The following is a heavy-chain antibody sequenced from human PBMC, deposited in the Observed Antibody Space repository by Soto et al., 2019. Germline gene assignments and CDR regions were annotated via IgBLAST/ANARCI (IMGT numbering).Heavy chain of an antibody. CDR1: GGSISSYY. Sequence: SGALSLTCAVSGGSISSYYWSWILQPPGKGLEWIGYIYYSGSTNYNPSLKSRVTISVDTSKNQFSLKLSSVTAADTAVYYCARHAYSSSWYWFDPWGQGTLVTVS. CDR3: ARHAYSSSWYWFDP. CDR2: IYYSGST. D-gene: IGHD6-13*01. V-gene: IGHV4-59*08. J-gene: IGHJ5*02.